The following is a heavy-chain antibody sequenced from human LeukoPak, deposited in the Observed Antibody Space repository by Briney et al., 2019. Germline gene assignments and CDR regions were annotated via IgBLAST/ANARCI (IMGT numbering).Heavy chain of an antibody. D-gene: IGHD3-10*01. CDR2: IIPIFGTA. CDR1: GGTFSSYA. CDR3: ATEVNYYYYYYMDV. V-gene: IGHV1-69*01. Sequence: SVKVSCTASGGTFSSYAISWVRQAPGQGLEWMGGIIPIFGTANYAQKFQGRVTITADEPTSTAYMELSSLRSEDTAVYYCATEVNYYYYYYMDVWGKGTTVTVSS. J-gene: IGHJ6*03.